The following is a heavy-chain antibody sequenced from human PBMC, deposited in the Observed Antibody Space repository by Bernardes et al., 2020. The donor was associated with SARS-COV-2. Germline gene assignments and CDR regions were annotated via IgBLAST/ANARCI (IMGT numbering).Heavy chain of an antibody. CDR3: AKDHHDDYSNY. CDR1: GFTFSNYP. D-gene: IGHD4-4*01. CDR2: ISGSGGST. V-gene: IGHV3-23*01. Sequence: GGSLRLSCAASGFTFSNYPMTWVRQAPGKGLEWVSGISGSGGSTYYADSVKGRFTIFRDNSKNTLYLQMNSLRVEDTAVYYCAKDHHDDYSNYWGQGTLVTVSS. J-gene: IGHJ4*02.